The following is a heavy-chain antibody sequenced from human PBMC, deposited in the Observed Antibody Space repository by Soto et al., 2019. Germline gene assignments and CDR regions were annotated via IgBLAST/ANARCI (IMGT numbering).Heavy chain of an antibody. J-gene: IGHJ4*02. D-gene: IGHD1-26*01. V-gene: IGHV1-3*01. CDR3: ARGPMLGGSYLLFDY. CDR1: GYTFTSYA. Sequence: QVQLVQSGAEVKKPGASVKVSCKASGYTFTSYAMHWVRQAPGQRLEWMGWINAGNGNTKYSQKFQGRVTITRDTSASTAYMELSSLRSEDTAVYYCARGPMLGGSYLLFDYWGQGTLVTVSS. CDR2: INAGNGNT.